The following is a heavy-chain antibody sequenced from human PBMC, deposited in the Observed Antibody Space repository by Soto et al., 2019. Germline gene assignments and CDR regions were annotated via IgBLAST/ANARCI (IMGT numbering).Heavy chain of an antibody. Sequence: GGSLRLSCAASGFTFSSYSMNWVRQAPGKGLEWVSYISSSSSTIYYADSVKGRFTISRDNAKNPLYLQMNSLRDEDTAVYYCASTPPYYYYYGMDVWGQGTTVTVSS. J-gene: IGHJ6*02. CDR2: ISSSSSTI. V-gene: IGHV3-48*02. CDR3: ASTPPYYYYYGMDV. CDR1: GFTFSSYS.